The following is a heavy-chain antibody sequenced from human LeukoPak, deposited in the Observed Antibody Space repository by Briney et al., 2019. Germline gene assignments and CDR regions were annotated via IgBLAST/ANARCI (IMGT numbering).Heavy chain of an antibody. J-gene: IGHJ3*01. CDR3: ARDYQCFGSGGPYGCTFDV. V-gene: IGHV3-33*01. CDR2: IWHDGNNK. D-gene: IGHD2-15*01. Sequence: GGSLRLSCEASGFTFSDHGMHWVRQAPGKGLEWVALIWHDGNNKEYGDSMKGRFTISRDNSKSTLYLEMNSLRAEDTATYYCARDYQCFGSGGPYGCTFDVWGHGTMVTVSS. CDR1: GFTFSDHG.